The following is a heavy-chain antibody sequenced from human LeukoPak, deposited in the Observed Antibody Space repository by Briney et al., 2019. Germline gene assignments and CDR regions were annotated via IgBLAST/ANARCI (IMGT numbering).Heavy chain of an antibody. CDR3: TRIRVGAHQLEY. CDR2: INDAGRGI. D-gene: IGHD1-26*01. Sequence: GGFLRLSCAASGFTFSNYWMNWVRQAPGQGLVWLSRINDAGRGISYADSVKGRFTSSRDNAKNTLYLQMNSLRAEDTAVYYCTRIRVGAHQLEYWGQGTLVTVSS. CDR1: GFTFSNYW. J-gene: IGHJ4*02. V-gene: IGHV3-74*01.